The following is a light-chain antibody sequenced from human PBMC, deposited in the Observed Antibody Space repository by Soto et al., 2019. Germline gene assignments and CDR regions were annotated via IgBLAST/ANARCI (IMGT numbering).Light chain of an antibody. V-gene: IGKV1-5*03. CDR1: QSISTR. CDR3: QQYDSYSWA. CDR2: KAA. J-gene: IGKJ1*01. Sequence: DIQMTQSPSTLSASVGDRVTITCRASQSISTRLAWYQQKPGKAPKLLIYKAASLQTGVPSRFGGSGSGTEVSLTIAGLHPDDFATYYCQQYDSYSWAFGQGTKVVIK.